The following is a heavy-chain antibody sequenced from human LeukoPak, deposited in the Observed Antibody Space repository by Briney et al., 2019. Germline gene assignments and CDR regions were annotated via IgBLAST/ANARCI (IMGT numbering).Heavy chain of an antibody. D-gene: IGHD1-26*01. CDR1: GFTFSSYW. J-gene: IGHJ1*01. V-gene: IGHV3-74*01. CDR2: INSDGTST. Sequence: GSLRLSCAASGFTFSSYWMHWVRQAPGKGLVWVSRINSDGTSTNYADSVKGRFTVSRDNAKNTMYLQVSDLRAEDTAVYYCTAAPSGTNFIGYSQHWGQGALVTVSS. CDR3: TAAPSGTNFIGYSQH.